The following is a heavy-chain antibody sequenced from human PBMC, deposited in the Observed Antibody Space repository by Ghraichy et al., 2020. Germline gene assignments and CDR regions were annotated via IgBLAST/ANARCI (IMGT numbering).Heavy chain of an antibody. V-gene: IGHV3-7*03. D-gene: IGHD3-10*01. J-gene: IGHJ4*02. Sequence: GGSLRLSCAASGFNFTSSWMNWVRQAPGKELEWVAGIKTDGSENYHVDSVTGRFTISRDNARNSLYLQMNSLRAEDTAFYYCTRDRAFKCFDYWGQGTLVTVSS. CDR1: GFNFTSSW. CDR2: IKTDGSEN. CDR3: TRDRAFKCFDY.